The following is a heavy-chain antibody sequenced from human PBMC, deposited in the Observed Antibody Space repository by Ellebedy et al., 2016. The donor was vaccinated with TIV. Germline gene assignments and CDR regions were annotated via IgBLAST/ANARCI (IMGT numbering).Heavy chain of an antibody. Sequence: GGSPRLSCAASGFSFSSYWMTWVRQAPGKGLEWVANIRLDGGDKYYVDSVKGRFTVSRDNAKNSLYLHMTSLRADDTAVYYCATDGSYGDYLSPTHAFVIWGQGTMVTVS. D-gene: IGHD4-17*01. CDR1: GFSFSSYW. CDR3: ATDGSYGDYLSPTHAFVI. V-gene: IGHV3-7*01. J-gene: IGHJ3*02. CDR2: IRLDGGDK.